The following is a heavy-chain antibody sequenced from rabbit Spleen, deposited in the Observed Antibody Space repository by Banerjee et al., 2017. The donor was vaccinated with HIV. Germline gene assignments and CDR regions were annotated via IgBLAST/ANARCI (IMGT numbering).Heavy chain of an antibody. D-gene: IGHD4-1*01. CDR3: ARVSETSGWGEDL. Sequence: QEQLVESGGGLVRPEGSLKLSCTASGFSFSNKAVMCWVRQAPGKGLEWIGYIYSGIDYTYYANWAKGRFTISKTSSTTVTLQMTSLTVADTATYFCARVSETSGWGEDLWGQGTLVTVS. CDR2: IYSGIDYT. V-gene: IGHV1S45*01. J-gene: IGHJ4*01. CDR1: GFSFSNKAV.